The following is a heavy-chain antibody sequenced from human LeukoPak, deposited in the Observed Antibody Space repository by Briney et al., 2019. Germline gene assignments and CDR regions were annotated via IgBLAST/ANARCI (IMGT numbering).Heavy chain of an antibody. Sequence: SETLSLTCTVSDGSISSYYWSWIRQPPGKGLEWIGHIYDSGSTNYNPSLKSRVTISVDTSKNQFSLNLNSVTAADTAVYYCARLHADSYFFDHWGQGSLVTVSS. CDR2: IYDSGST. D-gene: IGHD4-17*01. V-gene: IGHV4-59*12. CDR3: ARLHADSYFFDH. CDR1: DGSISSYY. J-gene: IGHJ4*02.